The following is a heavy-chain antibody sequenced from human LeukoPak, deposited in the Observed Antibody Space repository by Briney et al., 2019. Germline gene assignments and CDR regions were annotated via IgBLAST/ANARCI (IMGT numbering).Heavy chain of an antibody. CDR2: IYHSGST. J-gene: IGHJ5*01. Sequence: SETLSLTCTVSGYSISSGYYWGWLRQPPGKGLEWIGSIYHSGSTFYNPSLKSRVTISVDTSKNQFPLRLTSVTAADTAVYYCARLSGIYCDRGSCFNYFDSWGQGALVTVSS. CDR3: ARLSGIYCDRGSCFNYFDS. V-gene: IGHV4-38-2*02. D-gene: IGHD2-15*01. CDR1: GYSISSGYY.